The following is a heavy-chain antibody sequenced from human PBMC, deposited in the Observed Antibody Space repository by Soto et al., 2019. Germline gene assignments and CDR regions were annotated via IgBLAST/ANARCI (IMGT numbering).Heavy chain of an antibody. CDR1: GYTLTDLS. CDR2: FDPEDGET. D-gene: IGHD1-1*01. CDR3: ATDWNGSFDY. Sequence: ASVTVSCKVSGYTLTDLSMHWVRQAPGKGLEWMGGFDPEDGETIYAQKFQGRVTMTEDTSTDTAYMELSSLRSEDTAVYYCATDWNGSFDYWGQGTLVTVSS. V-gene: IGHV1-24*01. J-gene: IGHJ4*02.